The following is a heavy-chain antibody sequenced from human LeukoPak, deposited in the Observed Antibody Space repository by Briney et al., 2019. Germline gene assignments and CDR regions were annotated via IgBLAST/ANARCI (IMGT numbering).Heavy chain of an antibody. D-gene: IGHD3-10*01. CDR1: GGTFSNYA. J-gene: IGHJ4*02. CDR3: ARLIELNGSFDY. Sequence: ASVKVSCKASGGTFSNYAINWVRQAPGQGLEWMGGIIPIFGTAHYSQKFQGRVTITAVDSMNTAYMELSSLRSDDTAVYYCARLIELNGSFDYWGQGTLVTVSS. CDR2: IIPIFGTA. V-gene: IGHV1-69*01.